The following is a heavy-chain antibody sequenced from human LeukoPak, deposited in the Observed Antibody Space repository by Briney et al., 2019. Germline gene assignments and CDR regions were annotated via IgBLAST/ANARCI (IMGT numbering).Heavy chain of an antibody. CDR2: INPNSGGT. D-gene: IGHD2-15*01. J-gene: IGHJ4*02. CDR3: ARSFVVVVTASTHFDY. Sequence: GASVKVSCKASGYTFTDYYMHWVRQAPGQGLEWMGWINPNSGGTNYAQRFQGRVTMTRGTSMSTAYMDLSGLRSDDTAFYYCARSFVVVVTASTHFDYWGQGTLVTVSS. V-gene: IGHV1-2*02. CDR1: GYTFTDYY.